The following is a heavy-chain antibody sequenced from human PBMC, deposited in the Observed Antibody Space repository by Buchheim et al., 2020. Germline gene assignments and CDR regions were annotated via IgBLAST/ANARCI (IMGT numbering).Heavy chain of an antibody. CDR3: ARDPGAVWSGTFG. CDR1: GVTVSNNF. J-gene: IGHJ4*02. D-gene: IGHD3-3*01. Sequence: EVQLVESGGGLVQPGGSLRLSCAASGVTVSNNFMNWVRQAPGKGLEWVSLIYGGGDTSYAASVKGRFTISRDSSKNTLYLQMNSLRVEDTAVYYCARDPGAVWSGTFGWGQGTL. CDR2: IYGGGDT. V-gene: IGHV3-66*01.